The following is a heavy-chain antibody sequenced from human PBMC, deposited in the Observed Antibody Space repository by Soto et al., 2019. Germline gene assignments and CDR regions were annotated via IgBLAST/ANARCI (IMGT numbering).Heavy chain of an antibody. CDR1: GFIFSPYG. CDR2: IRNDGSDK. CDR3: ARDPRMAPFDI. Sequence: TGGSLRLSCAASGFIFSPYGIHWVRQAPGKGLEWVALIRNDGSDKYYAESVTGRFTISRDNSKNTVYLQMNSLRAEDTALYFCARDPRMAPFDIWGQGTMVTVSS. V-gene: IGHV3-33*01. J-gene: IGHJ3*02.